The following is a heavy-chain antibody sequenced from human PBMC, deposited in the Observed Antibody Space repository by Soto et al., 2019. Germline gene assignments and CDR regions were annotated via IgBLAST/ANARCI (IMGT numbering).Heavy chain of an antibody. CDR2: IYHSGST. J-gene: IGHJ6*02. CDR3: ARLKLLWFGDARSLGYYYYGMDV. D-gene: IGHD3-10*01. CDR1: GGSISSSNW. V-gene: IGHV4-4*02. Sequence: SETLSLTCAVSGGSISSSNWWSWVRQPPGKGLEWIGEIYHSGSTNYNPSLKSRVTISVDKSKNQFSLKLSSVTAADTAVYYCARLKLLWFGDARSLGYYYYGMDVWGQGTTVTVSS.